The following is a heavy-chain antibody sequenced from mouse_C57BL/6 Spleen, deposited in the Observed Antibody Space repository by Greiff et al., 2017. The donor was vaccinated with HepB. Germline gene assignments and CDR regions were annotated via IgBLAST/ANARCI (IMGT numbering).Heavy chain of an antibody. Sequence: QVQLKQSGTELVKPGASVKLSCKASGYTFTSYWMHWVKQRPGQGLEWIGNINPSNGGTNYNEKFKSKATLTVDKSSSTAYMQLSSLTSEDSAVYYCARFGLRSAMDYWGQGTSVTVSS. J-gene: IGHJ4*01. D-gene: IGHD3-1*01. CDR2: INPSNGGT. V-gene: IGHV1-53*01. CDR3: ARFGLRSAMDY. CDR1: GYTFTSYW.